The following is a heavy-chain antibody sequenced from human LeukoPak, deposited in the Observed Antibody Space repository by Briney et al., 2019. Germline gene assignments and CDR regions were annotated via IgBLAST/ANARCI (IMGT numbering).Heavy chain of an antibody. CDR1: GFSLSTSGVG. D-gene: IGHD6-13*01. CDR2: IYWNDDK. J-gene: IGHJ4*02. Sequence: SGPTLVNPTQTLTLTCTFSGFSLSTSGVGVGWIRQPPGKALEWLALIYWNDDKRYSPSLKSRLTITKDTSKNQVVLTMTNMDPVDTARYYCAHSGEYFSSWSPAVFDYWGQGTLVTVSS. V-gene: IGHV2-5*01. CDR3: AHSGEYFSSWSPAVFDY.